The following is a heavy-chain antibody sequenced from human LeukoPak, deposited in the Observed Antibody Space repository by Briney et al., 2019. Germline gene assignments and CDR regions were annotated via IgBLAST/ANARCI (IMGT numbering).Heavy chain of an antibody. Sequence: GGSLRLSCAASGFTFSSYSMNWVRQARRKGLEWVASISSSSNYIYYADSVKGRFTISRDNAKNSLYLQMDSLRAEDTAVYYCARDKTQERWPDHWGQGTLVPVS. CDR1: GFTFSSYS. CDR3: ARDKTQERWPDH. D-gene: IGHD5-24*01. J-gene: IGHJ4*02. V-gene: IGHV3-21*01. CDR2: ISSSSNYI.